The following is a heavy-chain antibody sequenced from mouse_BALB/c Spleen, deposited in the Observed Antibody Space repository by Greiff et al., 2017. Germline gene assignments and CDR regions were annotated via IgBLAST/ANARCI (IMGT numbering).Heavy chain of an antibody. CDR1: GYTFTDYE. CDR3: TRSENFRGAMDY. Sequence: QVQLKESGAELVRPGASVTLSCKASGYTFTDYEMHWVKQTPVHGLEWIGAIDPETGGTAYNQKFKGKATLTADKSSSTAYMELRSLTSEDSAVYYCTRSENFRGAMDYWGQGTSVTVSS. J-gene: IGHJ4*01. CDR2: IDPETGGT. V-gene: IGHV1-15*01.